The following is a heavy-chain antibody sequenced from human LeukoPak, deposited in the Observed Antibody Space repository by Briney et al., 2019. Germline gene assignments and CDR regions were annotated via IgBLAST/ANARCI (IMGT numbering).Heavy chain of an antibody. V-gene: IGHV3-23*01. J-gene: IGHJ3*02. Sequence: GGSLRLSCAASGFTFSSYGMSWVRQAPGKGLEWVSAISGSGGSTYYADSVKGRFTISRDNSKNTLHLQMHSLRAEDTAVYYCAKNLDSNSYHTDDAFDIWGHGTVVTVSS. CDR1: GFTFSSYG. CDR2: ISGSGGST. CDR3: AKNLDSNSYHTDDAFDI. D-gene: IGHD3-22*01.